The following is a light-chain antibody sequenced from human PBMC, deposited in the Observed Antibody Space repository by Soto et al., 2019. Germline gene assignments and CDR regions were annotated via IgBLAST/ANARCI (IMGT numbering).Light chain of an antibody. CDR1: QSVSKY. CDR2: GAI. V-gene: IGKV1-39*01. CDR3: KQSDSTPGT. Sequence: DIQMTQSPSSLSASVGDRVTITCRASQSVSKYLNWYQQNPGKAPKLLIYGAISLHSGVPSRFSGSGSGTYCPLPISNLQPEDFASYYCKQSDSTPGTFGQGTKVEIK. J-gene: IGKJ1*01.